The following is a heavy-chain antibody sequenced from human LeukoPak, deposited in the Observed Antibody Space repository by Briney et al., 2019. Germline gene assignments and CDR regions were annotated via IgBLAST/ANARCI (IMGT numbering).Heavy chain of an antibody. CDR3: ARDEYLRGSYGDYLGPDY. CDR2: IKQDGSEK. Sequence: GGSLRLSCAASGFTFSSYWMSWVRQAPGKGLEWVANIKQDGSEKYYVDSVKGRFTISRDNAENSLYLQMNSLRAEDTAVYYCARDEYLRGSYGDYLGPDYWGQGTLVTVSS. CDR1: GFTFSSYW. V-gene: IGHV3-7*03. D-gene: IGHD4-17*01. J-gene: IGHJ4*02.